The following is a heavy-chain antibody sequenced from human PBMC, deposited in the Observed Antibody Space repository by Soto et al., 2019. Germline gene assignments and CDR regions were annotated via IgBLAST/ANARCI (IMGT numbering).Heavy chain of an antibody. J-gene: IGHJ6*02. V-gene: IGHV3-23*01. CDR2: ISGSGGST. CDR1: GFTFSSSA. D-gene: IGHD3-9*01. Sequence: GGSLRLSCAASGFTFSSSAMSWVGQAPGKGLEWVSAISGSGGSTYYADSVKGRFTISRDNSKNTLYLQMNSLRAEDTAVYYCAKYGGGLRDFEWLWGGGHYCGTDVWGQGTTVTFSS. CDR3: AKYGGGLRDFEWLWGGGHYCGTDV.